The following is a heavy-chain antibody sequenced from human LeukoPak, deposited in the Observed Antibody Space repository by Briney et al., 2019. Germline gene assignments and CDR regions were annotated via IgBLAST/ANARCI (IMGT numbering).Heavy chain of an antibody. Sequence: ASVKVSCKASGFTFTDYYMHWARQAPGQGLEWMGWINSNTGATNYAQNFQGRVTMTRDTSISTAYMDLSRLTSDDTAMYCCVRDVTRGGFWGQGTLVTVSS. CDR2: INSNTGAT. V-gene: IGHV1-2*02. D-gene: IGHD3-16*01. CDR3: VRDVTRGGF. CDR1: GFTFTDYY. J-gene: IGHJ4*02.